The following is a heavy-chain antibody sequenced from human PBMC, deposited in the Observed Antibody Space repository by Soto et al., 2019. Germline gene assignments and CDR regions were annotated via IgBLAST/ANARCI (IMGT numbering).Heavy chain of an antibody. Sequence: QPGGSLRISCFASGFSLANYPMNWVRQTPGKGLEWISYSSPRGDTIYYADSVEGRFTISRDNARNSLSLHMSSLRDEDSALYYCAKGPHTNVGWPYYFESWGQGVPVTVSS. CDR3: AKGPHTNVGWPYYFES. CDR2: SSPRGDTI. J-gene: IGHJ4*02. D-gene: IGHD6-19*01. CDR1: GFSLANYP. V-gene: IGHV3-48*02.